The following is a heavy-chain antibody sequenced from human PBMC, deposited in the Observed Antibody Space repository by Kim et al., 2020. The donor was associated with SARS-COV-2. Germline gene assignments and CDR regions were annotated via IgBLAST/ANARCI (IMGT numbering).Heavy chain of an antibody. D-gene: IGHD2-15*01. CDR3: ASASRRGTVVTPGYFQH. Sequence: GGSLRLSCAASGFTFSSYAMHWVRQAPGKGLEWVAVISYDGSNKYYADSVKGRFTISRDNSKNTLYLQMNSLRAEDTAVYYCASASRRGTVVTPGYFQHWGQGTLVTVSS. CDR2: ISYDGSNK. V-gene: IGHV3-30-3*01. J-gene: IGHJ1*01. CDR1: GFTFSSYA.